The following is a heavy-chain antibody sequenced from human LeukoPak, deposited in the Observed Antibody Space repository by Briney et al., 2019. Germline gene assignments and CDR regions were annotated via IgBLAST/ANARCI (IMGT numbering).Heavy chain of an antibody. CDR2: ISAYSGDT. Sequence: ASVKVSCKASGYTFTSYAVSWVRQALGQGLEWMGWISAYSGDTNYAQNLQGRVSMTTDTSTSTAYMELRSLRPDDTAVYYCARDPLSSSWSTYYYGLDVWGQGTTVTVSS. V-gene: IGHV1-18*01. CDR1: GYTFTSYA. D-gene: IGHD6-13*01. J-gene: IGHJ6*02. CDR3: ARDPLSSSWSTYYYGLDV.